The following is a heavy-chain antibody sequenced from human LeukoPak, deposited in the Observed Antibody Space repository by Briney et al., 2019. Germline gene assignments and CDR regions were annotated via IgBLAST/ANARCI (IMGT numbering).Heavy chain of an antibody. D-gene: IGHD6-13*01. CDR1: GFTFSSDA. V-gene: IGHV3-23*01. J-gene: IGHJ3*02. CDR2: IAVDGTT. Sequence: PGGSLRLSCAASGFTFSSDAMSWVRQAPGKGPEWVSGIAVDGTTFYADSLKGRFTISRDNSKNTLYLQMNSLRAEDTAVYYCAKLIRVSPPPDAFDIWGQGTMVTVSS. CDR3: AKLIRVSPPPDAFDI.